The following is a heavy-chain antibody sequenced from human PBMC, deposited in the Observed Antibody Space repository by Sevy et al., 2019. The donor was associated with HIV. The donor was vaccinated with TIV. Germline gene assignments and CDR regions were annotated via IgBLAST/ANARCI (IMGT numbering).Heavy chain of an antibody. CDR1: DFKFTKNS. CDR3: AREGCTKPHDY. D-gene: IGHD2-8*01. V-gene: IGHV3-23*01. J-gene: IGHJ4*02. CDR2: FSFGCGRI. Sequence: GGPWSSSCEASDFKFTKNSMSWFRRAPGRGLEWFSTFSFGCGRINYAASVKGRFTISRDDSKNTLYLQMNSLRAEDTAVYYCAREGCTKPHDYWGQGTLVTVSS.